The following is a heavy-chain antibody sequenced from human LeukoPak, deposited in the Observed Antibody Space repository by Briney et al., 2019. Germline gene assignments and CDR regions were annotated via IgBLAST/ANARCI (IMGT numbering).Heavy chain of an antibody. CDR2: INHSEST. V-gene: IGHV4-34*01. Sequence: SETLSLTCAVYGGSFSGYYWSWIRQPPGKGLEWIGEINHSESTNYNPSLKSRVTISVDTSKNQFSLKLSSVTAADTAVYYCAFNFWSGYIYFDYWGRGTLVTVSS. J-gene: IGHJ4*02. CDR3: AFNFWSGYIYFDY. CDR1: GGSFSGYY. D-gene: IGHD3-3*01.